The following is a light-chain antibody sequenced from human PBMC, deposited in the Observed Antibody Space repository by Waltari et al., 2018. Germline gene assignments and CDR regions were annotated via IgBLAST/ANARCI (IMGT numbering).Light chain of an antibody. J-gene: IGLJ2*01. CDR2: KDS. V-gene: IGLV3-25*03. CDR3: QSADRSSTPI. Sequence: SDELTQPPSVSVSPGQTATITCSGDALPKHYAYWYQRKAGQAPVLIIYKDSERPSGIPERFSGSSSGTTVTLTINGVQAEDDADYFCQSADRSSTPIFGGGTKLTVL. CDR1: ALPKHY.